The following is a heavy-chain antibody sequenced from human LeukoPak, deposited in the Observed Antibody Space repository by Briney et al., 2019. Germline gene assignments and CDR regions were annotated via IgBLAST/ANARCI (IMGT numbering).Heavy chain of an antibody. CDR1: GYTFTSYA. D-gene: IGHD3-16*01. J-gene: IGHJ5*02. CDR2: INTGNGNT. Sequence: ASVKVSCKASGYTFTSYAMHWVRQAPGQRLEWTGWINTGNGNTKYSQKFQGRVTITRDTSASTAYMELSSLRSEDTAVYYCARDSHHTFGGPIGFDPWGQGTLVTVSS. CDR3: ARDSHHTFGGPIGFDP. V-gene: IGHV1-3*04.